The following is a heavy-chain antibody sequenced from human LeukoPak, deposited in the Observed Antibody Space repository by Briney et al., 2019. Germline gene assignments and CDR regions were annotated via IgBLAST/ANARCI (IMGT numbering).Heavy chain of an antibody. J-gene: IGHJ4*02. Sequence: SETLSLTCAVYGGSFSGYYWSWIRQPPGKGLEWIGEINHSGSTNYNPSLKSRVTISVDTSKNQFSLKLSSVTAADTAVYYCARDLYYDSSGYYLHWGQGTLVNVSS. CDR1: GGSFSGYY. D-gene: IGHD3-22*01. CDR3: ARDLYYDSSGYYLH. CDR2: INHSGST. V-gene: IGHV4-34*01.